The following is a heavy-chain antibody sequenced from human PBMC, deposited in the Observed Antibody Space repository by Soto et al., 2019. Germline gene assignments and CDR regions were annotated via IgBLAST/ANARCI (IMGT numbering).Heavy chain of an antibody. Sequence: GGSLRLSCAASGFTFSSYAMSWVRQAPGKGLEWVSAISGSGGSTYYADSVKGRFTISRDNSKNTLYLQMNSLRAEDTAVYYCAKEQEDIVVVVAATGTHYYFDYWGQGTLVTVSS. CDR3: AKEQEDIVVVVAATGTHYYFDY. CDR2: ISGSGGST. D-gene: IGHD2-15*01. V-gene: IGHV3-23*01. J-gene: IGHJ4*02. CDR1: GFTFSSYA.